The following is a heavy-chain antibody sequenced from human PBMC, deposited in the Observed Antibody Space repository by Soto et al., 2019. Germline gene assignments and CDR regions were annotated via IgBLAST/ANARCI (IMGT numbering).Heavy chain of an antibody. V-gene: IGHV1-2*04. Sequence: GASVKVSCKASGYTFTGYYMHWVRQAPGQGLEWMGWINPNSGGTNYAQKFQGWVTMTRDTSISTAYMELSRLRSDDTAVYYCARDWGWYPSPYGMDVWGQGTTVTVSS. J-gene: IGHJ6*02. D-gene: IGHD3-16*01. CDR3: ARDWGWYPSPYGMDV. CDR1: GYTFTGYY. CDR2: INPNSGGT.